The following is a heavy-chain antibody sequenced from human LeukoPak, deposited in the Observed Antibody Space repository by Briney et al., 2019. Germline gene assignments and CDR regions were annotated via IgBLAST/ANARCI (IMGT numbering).Heavy chain of an antibody. V-gene: IGHV3-30*19. J-gene: IGHJ4*02. CDR1: GFTFSSYG. CDR3: ARISLVAARAIDY. CDR2: ISYDGSNK. Sequence: GGSLRLSCAASGFTFSSYGMHWVRQAPGKGLEWVAVISYDGSNKYYADSVKGRFTISRDNSKNTLYLQMNSLRAEDTAVYYCARISLVAARAIDYWGQGTLVTVSS. D-gene: IGHD6-6*01.